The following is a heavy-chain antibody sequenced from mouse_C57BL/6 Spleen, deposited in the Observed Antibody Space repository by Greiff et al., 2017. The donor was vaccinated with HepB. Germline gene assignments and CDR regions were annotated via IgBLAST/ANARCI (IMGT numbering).Heavy chain of an antibody. Sequence: QVQLQQPGAELVMPGASVKLSCKASGYTFTSYWMHWVKQRPGQGLEWIGEIDPSASYTNYNQKFKGKSTLTVDKSSSTAYMQLSSLTSEDSAVYYCARYYPVKYYAMDYWGQGTSVTVSS. CDR2: IDPSASYT. D-gene: IGHD1-1*01. CDR1: GYTFTSYW. CDR3: ARYYPVKYYAMDY. J-gene: IGHJ4*01. V-gene: IGHV1-69*01.